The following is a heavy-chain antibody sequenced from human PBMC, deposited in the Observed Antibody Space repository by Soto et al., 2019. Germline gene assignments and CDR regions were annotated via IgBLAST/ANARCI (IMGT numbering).Heavy chain of an antibody. D-gene: IGHD2-21*02. CDR1: GFSFSTYS. CDR3: AREETAWPLAYGLDV. V-gene: IGHV3-21*01. CDR2: ISTRGEV. Sequence: PGGSLRLSXAASGFSFSTYSMNWVRQAPGNGLEWVSSISTRGEVYYADSVKGRFTISRDNSKNSVSLQMNSLRGDDTAVYYCAREETAWPLAYGLDVWGQGTTVTVS. J-gene: IGHJ6*02.